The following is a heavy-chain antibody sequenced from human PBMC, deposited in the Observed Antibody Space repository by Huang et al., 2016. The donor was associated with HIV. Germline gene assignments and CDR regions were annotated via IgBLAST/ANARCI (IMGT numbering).Heavy chain of an antibody. D-gene: IGHD2-15*01. CDR3: ARVARGPNWYFDL. Sequence: QVQVQESGPGLAKPSETLSLTCTVSGGAISSHHWSWIRQPPGKGLEWIGTIYYSGGNKYKPSLKSRVTRSADTSKNQFSLKLTSVTAADTAVYYCARVARGPNWYFDLWGRGTLATVSS. J-gene: IGHJ2*01. V-gene: IGHV4-59*11. CDR2: IYYSGGN. CDR1: GGAISSHH.